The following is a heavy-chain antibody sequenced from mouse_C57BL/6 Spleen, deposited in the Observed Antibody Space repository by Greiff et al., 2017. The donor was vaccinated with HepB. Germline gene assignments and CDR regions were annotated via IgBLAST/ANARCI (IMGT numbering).Heavy chain of an antibody. J-gene: IGHJ3*01. V-gene: IGHV1-15*01. CDR2: IDPETGGT. CDR3: TRKRNGNYGWFAY. D-gene: IGHD2-1*01. CDR1: GYTFTDYE. Sequence: QVQLKQSGAELVRPGASVTLSCKASGYTFTDYEMHWVKQTPVHGLEWIGAIDPETGGTAYNQKFKCKAILTADKSSSTAYMELRSLTSEDSAVYYCTRKRNGNYGWFAYWGQGTLVTVSA.